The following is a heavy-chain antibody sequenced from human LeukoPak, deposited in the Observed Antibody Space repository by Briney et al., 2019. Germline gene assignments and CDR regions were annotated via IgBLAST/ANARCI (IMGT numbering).Heavy chain of an antibody. J-gene: IGHJ3*02. D-gene: IGHD2-2*01. CDR1: GFTFSSYA. CDR2: ISGSGGST. Sequence: PGGSLRLSCAASGFTFSSYAMSWVRQAPGKGLEWVSAISGSGGSTYYADSVKGRFTISRDNSKNTLYLQMNSLRAEDTAVYYCAKDYCSSTSCYPVGAAFDIWGQGTMVTVSS. V-gene: IGHV3-23*01. CDR3: AKDYCSSTSCYPVGAAFDI.